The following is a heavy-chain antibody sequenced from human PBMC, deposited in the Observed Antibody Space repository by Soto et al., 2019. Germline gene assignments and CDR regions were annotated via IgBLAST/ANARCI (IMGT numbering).Heavy chain of an antibody. Sequence: SETLSLTCTVSGGSISSYYWSWIRQPPGKGLEWIGYIYYSGSTNYNPSLKSRVTISVDTSKNQFSLKLSSVTAADTAVYYCAGSGSYCYWGQGTLVTVSS. CDR2: IYYSGST. J-gene: IGHJ4*02. D-gene: IGHD3-10*01. V-gene: IGHV4-59*08. CDR3: AGSGSYCY. CDR1: GGSISSYY.